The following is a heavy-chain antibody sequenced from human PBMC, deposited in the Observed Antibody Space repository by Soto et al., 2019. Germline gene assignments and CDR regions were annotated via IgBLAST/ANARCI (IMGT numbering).Heavy chain of an antibody. Sequence: SETLSLTCTVSGGSISSGDSYWSWIRQPPGKGLEWIGYIYYSGSTYYNPSLKSRVTISVDTSKNQFSLKLNSVTAADTAVYYCARHNYGSGSTYFDYWGQGTLVTVSS. CDR1: GGSISSGDSY. D-gene: IGHD3-10*01. CDR2: IYYSGST. J-gene: IGHJ4*02. CDR3: ARHNYGSGSTYFDY. V-gene: IGHV4-30-4*01.